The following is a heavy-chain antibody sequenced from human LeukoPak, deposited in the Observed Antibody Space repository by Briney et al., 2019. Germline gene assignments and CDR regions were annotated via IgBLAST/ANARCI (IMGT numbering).Heavy chain of an antibody. V-gene: IGHV4-34*01. CDR3: ARARWGAPVDP. J-gene: IGHJ5*02. D-gene: IGHD1-26*01. Sequence: SETLSLTCAVYGGSFSGYYWSWIRQPPGKGLEWIGEINHSGSTNYNPSLKSRVTISVDTSKNQFSLKLSSVTAADTAVYYCARARWGAPVDPWGQGTLVTVSS. CDR2: INHSGST. CDR1: GGSFSGYY.